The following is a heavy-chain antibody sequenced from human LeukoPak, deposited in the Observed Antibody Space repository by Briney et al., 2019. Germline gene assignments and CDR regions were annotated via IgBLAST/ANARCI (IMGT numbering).Heavy chain of an antibody. J-gene: IGHJ5*02. CDR2: INPNSGGT. Sequence: GASVKVSCKASGCTFTGYYMLWVRLAPGQGLEWMGWINPNSGGTNYAQKFQGRVTMTRDASISTAYMELSRLRSDDTAVYYCARVSSGWYHNWFDPWGQGSLVTVSS. V-gene: IGHV1-2*02. D-gene: IGHD6-19*01. CDR3: ARVSSGWYHNWFDP. CDR1: GCTFTGYY.